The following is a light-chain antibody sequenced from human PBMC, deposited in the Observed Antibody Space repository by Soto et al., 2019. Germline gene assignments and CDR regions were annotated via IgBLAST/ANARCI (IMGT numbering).Light chain of an antibody. CDR1: QSVSSSY. Sequence: EIVLTQSPGTLSLSPGERATLSCRASQSVSSSYLAWYQQKPGQAPRLLIYGTSSRATGIPDRFSGSGSGRVLNFIISRQEPEHAVVYCWQYDGISASRFGQGTRLEIK. CDR3: QYDGISASR. V-gene: IGKV3-20*01. CDR2: GTS. J-gene: IGKJ2*04.